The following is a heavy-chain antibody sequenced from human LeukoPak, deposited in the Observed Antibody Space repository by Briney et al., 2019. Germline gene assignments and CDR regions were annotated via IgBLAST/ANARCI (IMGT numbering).Heavy chain of an antibody. CDR3: ARDRSEDSGYYYGY. CDR1: GFTFSSYW. J-gene: IGHJ4*02. V-gene: IGHV3-7*01. Sequence: GGSLRLSCAASGFTFSSYWMSWVRQAPGKGLEWVANIKQDGSEKYYVDSVKGRFTISRDNAKNSLYLQMNSLRAEDTAVYYCARDRSEDSGYYYGYWGQGTLVTVSS. CDR2: IKQDGSEK. D-gene: IGHD3-22*01.